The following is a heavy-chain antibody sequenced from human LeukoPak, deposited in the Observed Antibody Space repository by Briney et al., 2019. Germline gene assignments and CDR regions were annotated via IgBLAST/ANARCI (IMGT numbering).Heavy chain of an antibody. D-gene: IGHD5-18*01. CDR2: IYYSGSS. J-gene: IGHJ4*02. CDR1: GGSISSSSYY. Sequence: PSETLSLTCTVSGGSISSSSYYWGWIRQPPGKGLEWIGSIYYSGSSYYNPSLKSRVTISVHTSKNQFSLKLSSVTAADTAVYYCARHVDTATDYFDYWGQGTLVTVPS. V-gene: IGHV4-39*01. CDR3: ARHVDTATDYFDY.